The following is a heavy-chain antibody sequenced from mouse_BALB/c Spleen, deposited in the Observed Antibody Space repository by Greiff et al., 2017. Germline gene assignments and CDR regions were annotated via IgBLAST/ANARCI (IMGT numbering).Heavy chain of an antibody. J-gene: IGHJ3*01. CDR3: AREGKLGWFAY. Sequence: EVKLMASGGGLVKPGGSLTLSCAASGFTFSSYAMSWVRQSPEKRLEWVAEISSGGSYTYYPDTVTGRFTISRDNAKNTLYLEMSSLRSEDTAMYYCAREGKLGWFAYWGQGTLVTVSA. V-gene: IGHV5-9-4*01. D-gene: IGHD4-1*01. CDR2: ISSGGSYT. CDR1: GFTFSSYA.